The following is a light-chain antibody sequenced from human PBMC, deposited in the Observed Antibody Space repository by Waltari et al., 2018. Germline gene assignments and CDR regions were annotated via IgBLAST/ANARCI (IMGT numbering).Light chain of an antibody. CDR3: QQRSNWPLT. J-gene: IGKJ4*01. CDR1: QTVTSY. CDR2: AAS. V-gene: IGKV3-11*01. Sequence: EIVLKQSPATLSLSPGERATLSCRTSQTVTSYLAWYQQKSGQAPRLLIYAASNRAAGIPARFSGKGSGTNFTLTISGLETEDFAVYYCQQRSNWPLTFGGGTRLEIK.